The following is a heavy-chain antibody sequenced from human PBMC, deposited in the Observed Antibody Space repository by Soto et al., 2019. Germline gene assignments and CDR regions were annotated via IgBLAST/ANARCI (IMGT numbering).Heavy chain of an antibody. Sequence: KPSETLSLTCIVSGESISSSSYYWGWIRQPPGKGVEWIGSIYYSGRTYYNPSFKSRVTISIDTSKNQFSLKLSSVTATDTAGYYCARKRTTVVTQAYFDHWGQGALVTVSS. CDR3: ARKRTTVVTQAYFDH. J-gene: IGHJ4*02. D-gene: IGHD2-21*02. CDR2: IYYSGRT. CDR1: GESISSSSYY. V-gene: IGHV4-39*01.